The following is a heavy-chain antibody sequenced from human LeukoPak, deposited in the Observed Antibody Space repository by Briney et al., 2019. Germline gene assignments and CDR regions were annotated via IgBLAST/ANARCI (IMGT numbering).Heavy chain of an antibody. Sequence: SETLSLTCTVSGGSISSSSYYWGWIRQPPGKGLEWIGSIYYSGSTYYNPSLKSRVTISVGTSKNQFSLKLSSVTAADTAVYYCARRKVATIRRRHYFDYWGQGTLVTVSS. CDR1: GGSISSSSYY. V-gene: IGHV4-39*01. D-gene: IGHD5-12*01. J-gene: IGHJ4*02. CDR2: IYYSGST. CDR3: ARRKVATIRRRHYFDY.